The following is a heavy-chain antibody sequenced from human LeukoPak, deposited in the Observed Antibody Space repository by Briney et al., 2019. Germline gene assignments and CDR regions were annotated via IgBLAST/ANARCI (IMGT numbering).Heavy chain of an antibody. Sequence: SETLSLTCTVSGYSISSGYYWGWIRQPPGKGLEWIGSIYHSGSTYYNPSLKSRVTISVDTSKNQFSLKLSSVTAADTAVYYCARGPGVSGYDFWSGYYSGSYYMDVWGKGTTVTVSS. CDR1: GYSISSGYY. CDR2: IYHSGST. CDR3: ARGPGVSGYDFWSGYYSGSYYMDV. D-gene: IGHD3-3*01. J-gene: IGHJ6*03. V-gene: IGHV4-38-2*02.